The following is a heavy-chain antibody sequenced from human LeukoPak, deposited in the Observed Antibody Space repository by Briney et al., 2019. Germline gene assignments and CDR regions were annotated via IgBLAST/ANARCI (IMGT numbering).Heavy chain of an antibody. Sequence: GGSLRLSCATSGFTFSSYWMSWVCQAPGKGLEWVANIKQDGSEKYYVDSVKGRFTISRDNGKNSLYLQMNSLRAEDTAVYYCARDRGTYYYDSTSHYDAFDIWGQGTMVTVSS. CDR1: GFTFSSYW. V-gene: IGHV3-7*01. CDR2: IKQDGSEK. J-gene: IGHJ3*02. CDR3: ARDRGTYYYDSTSHYDAFDI. D-gene: IGHD3-22*01.